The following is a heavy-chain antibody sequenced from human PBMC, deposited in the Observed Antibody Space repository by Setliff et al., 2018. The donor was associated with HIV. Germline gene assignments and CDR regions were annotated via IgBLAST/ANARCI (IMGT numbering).Heavy chain of an antibody. CDR2: LSASNDQR. V-gene: IGHV1-18*01. Sequence: ASVKVSCKASGYTFNKYDIVWIRQAPGQGLEWLGWLSASNDQRKYSRRFKGRVNMTTDPSRRTAYLEMRSLTPDDTAVYFCARSLGTFDYWGQGSLVTVSS. D-gene: IGHD1-7*01. J-gene: IGHJ4*02. CDR3: ARSLGTFDY. CDR1: GYTFNKYD.